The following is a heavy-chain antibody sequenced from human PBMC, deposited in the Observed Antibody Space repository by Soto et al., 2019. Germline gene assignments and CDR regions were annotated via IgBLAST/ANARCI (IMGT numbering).Heavy chain of an antibody. CDR2: ISYDGSNK. CDR1: GFTFSSYG. V-gene: IGHV3-30*18. CDR3: AKDLRGGSYLDY. Sequence: QVQLVESGGGVVQPGRSLRLSCAASGFTFSSYGIHWVRQAPGKGLEWVAVISYDGSNKYYADSVKGRFTISRDNSKNTLYLQMNSLRAEDTAVYYCAKDLRGGSYLDYWGQGTLVTVSS. J-gene: IGHJ4*02. D-gene: IGHD1-26*01.